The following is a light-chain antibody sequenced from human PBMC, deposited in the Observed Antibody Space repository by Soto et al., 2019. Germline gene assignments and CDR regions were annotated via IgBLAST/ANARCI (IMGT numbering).Light chain of an antibody. J-gene: IGLJ1*01. CDR2: DVS. CDR1: SSDVGGYNY. Sequence: QSVLTQPASVSGSPGQSITISCTGTSSDVGGYNYVSWYQQHPGKAPKLMIYDVSNRPSGVSNRFSGSKSGNTASLTISGLQAEDEADYYCGSYTSSSSKVFGPVTKVTVL. CDR3: GSYTSSSSKV. V-gene: IGLV2-14*01.